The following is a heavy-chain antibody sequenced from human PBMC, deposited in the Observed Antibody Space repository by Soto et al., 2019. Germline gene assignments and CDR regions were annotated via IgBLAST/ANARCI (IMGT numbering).Heavy chain of an antibody. Sequence: QVQLVQSGAEVKKPGSSVKVSCKASGGTFSSYAISWVRQAPGQGLEWMGGIIPIFGTANYAQKFQGRVTITADESTSTDYMELSSLRSEDTAVYYCAREGLVVPAAIVPSPNWFDPWGQGTLVTVSS. D-gene: IGHD2-2*02. J-gene: IGHJ5*02. CDR2: IIPIFGTA. V-gene: IGHV1-69*01. CDR3: AREGLVVPAAIVPSPNWFDP. CDR1: GGTFSSYA.